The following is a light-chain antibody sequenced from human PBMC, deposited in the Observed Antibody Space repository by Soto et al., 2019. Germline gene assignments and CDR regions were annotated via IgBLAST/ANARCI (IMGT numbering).Light chain of an antibody. CDR3: SSYVGCNFHVL. Sequence: QSALTQPPSASGSPGQSVTISCTGTTSDVGGYNYVSWYQQHPGKAPKLLVYDVDKRPSGVPDRFSGSKSGNTASLTVSGRQAEDEADYYCSSYVGCNFHVLFGGGTKVIVL. CDR2: DVD. CDR1: TSDVGGYNY. V-gene: IGLV2-8*01. J-gene: IGLJ2*01.